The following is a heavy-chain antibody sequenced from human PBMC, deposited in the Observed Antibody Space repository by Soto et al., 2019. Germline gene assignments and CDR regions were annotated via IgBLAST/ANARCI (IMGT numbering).Heavy chain of an antibody. CDR2: MNPNSGNT. V-gene: IGHV1-8*01. CDR1: GYTFTSYD. Sequence: GASVKVSCKASGYTFTSYDINWVRQATGQGLEWMGWMNPNSGNTGYAQKFQGRVTMTRNTSISTAYMELSSLRSEDTAVYYCAINYSSGPNPDAFDICGQGTMVTVSS. D-gene: IGHD6-19*01. CDR3: AINYSSGPNPDAFDI. J-gene: IGHJ3*02.